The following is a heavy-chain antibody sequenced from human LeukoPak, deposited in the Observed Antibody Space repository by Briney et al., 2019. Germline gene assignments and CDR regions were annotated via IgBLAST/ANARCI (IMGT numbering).Heavy chain of an antibody. CDR1: GLTASHNVNNA. D-gene: IGHD3-10*01. CDR3: AKRGIMIRGVIIIGFHKEAYYFDC. Sequence: GGSLRLSCAASGLTASHNVNNAMSWVRHAPGKGLEWVSGITTSGSTYYADSVKGRFTISRENSNNTLYLHMDSLRAEDTAVYYCAKRGIMIRGVIIIGFHKEAYYFDCWGQGTLVTVSS. V-gene: IGHV3-23*01. J-gene: IGHJ4*02. CDR2: ITTSGST.